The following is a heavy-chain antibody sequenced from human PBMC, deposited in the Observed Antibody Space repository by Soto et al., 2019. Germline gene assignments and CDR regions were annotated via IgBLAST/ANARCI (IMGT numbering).Heavy chain of an antibody. Sequence: QVQLQQWGAGLLKPSETLSLTCAVYGGSFSGYYWSWIRQPPGKGLEWIGEINHSGSTNYNPSLKSRVNISVDTSNNHFSLKLSSVTAAVTAVNYFARGQKHRIYYYYYDMDVWGKGTTVTVSS. V-gene: IGHV4-34*01. CDR3: ARGQKHRIYYYYYDMDV. CDR1: GGSFSGYY. J-gene: IGHJ6*03. CDR2: INHSGST.